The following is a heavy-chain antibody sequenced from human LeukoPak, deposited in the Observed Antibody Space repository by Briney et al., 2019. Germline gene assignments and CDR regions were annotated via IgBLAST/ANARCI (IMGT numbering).Heavy chain of an antibody. CDR3: ARHVKQWLPHDAFDI. D-gene: IGHD6-19*01. V-gene: IGHV5-51*01. CDR2: IYPGDSDT. CDR1: GCSFTSYW. Sequence: GESLKISCKGSGCSFTSYWIGWVRQMPGKGLEWMGIIYPGDSDTRYSPSFQGQVTISADKSISTAYLQWSSLKASDTAMYYCARHVKQWLPHDAFDIWGQGTMVTVSS. J-gene: IGHJ3*02.